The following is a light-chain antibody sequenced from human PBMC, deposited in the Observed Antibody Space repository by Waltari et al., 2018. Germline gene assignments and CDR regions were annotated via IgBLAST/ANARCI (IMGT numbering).Light chain of an antibody. CDR1: SGHSSNV. J-gene: IGLJ3*02. CDR2: VNSDGSH. CDR3: QTGGNGTWV. V-gene: IGLV4-69*02. Sequence: QLALTQSPSASASLGASVKLTCTLNSGHSSNVVAWLQQQPEKGPRYLMKVNSDGSHSKGDDIPGRFACSGSKADRYPTISSHQAEDEADYYCQTGGNGTWVFGGGTKLTVL.